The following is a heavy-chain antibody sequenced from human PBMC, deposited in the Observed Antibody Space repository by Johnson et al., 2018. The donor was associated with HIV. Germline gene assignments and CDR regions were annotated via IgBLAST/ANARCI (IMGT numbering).Heavy chain of an antibody. Sequence: VQLVESGGGLVQPGGSLRVSCAASGFTFSSYWMSWVRQAPGKGLEWVANIKQDGSEKYYVDSVKGRFTISRDNAKNSLYLQMNSLRAEDTAGYYCARDQSSLYAFDIWGQGTMVTVSS. J-gene: IGHJ3*02. CDR2: IKQDGSEK. D-gene: IGHD6-13*01. CDR1: GFTFSSYW. CDR3: ARDQSSLYAFDI. V-gene: IGHV3-7*01.